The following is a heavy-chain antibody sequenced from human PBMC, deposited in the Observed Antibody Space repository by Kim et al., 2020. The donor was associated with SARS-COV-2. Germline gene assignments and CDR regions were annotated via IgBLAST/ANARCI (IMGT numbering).Heavy chain of an antibody. V-gene: IGHV3-33*01. J-gene: IGHJ4*02. Sequence: GGSLRLSCAASGFTFSSYGMHWVRQAPGKGLEWVAVIWYDGSNKYYADSVKGRFTISRDNSKNTLYLQMNSLRAEDTAVYYCARDRTIFEAGTWGPQDYWGQGTLVTVSS. CDR2: IWYDGSNK. CDR1: GFTFSSYG. D-gene: IGHD3-3*01. CDR3: ARDRTIFEAGTWGPQDY.